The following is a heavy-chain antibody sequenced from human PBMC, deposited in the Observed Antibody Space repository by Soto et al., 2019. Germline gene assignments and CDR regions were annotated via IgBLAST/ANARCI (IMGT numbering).Heavy chain of an antibody. Sequence: EVQLLESGGGLIQPGGSLRLSCAVSGFTFSHYAMTWVRQAPGKGLEWVSGIRGIATTTNYADSVQGRFTISRDNSKSTMVLQMNSLRGDDRAVYYCGKGGTSVAGRTLASWGQGPQVTVSS. CDR1: GFTFSHYA. CDR3: GKGGTSVAGRTLAS. V-gene: IGHV3-23*01. CDR2: IRGIATTT. D-gene: IGHD1-1*01. J-gene: IGHJ4*02.